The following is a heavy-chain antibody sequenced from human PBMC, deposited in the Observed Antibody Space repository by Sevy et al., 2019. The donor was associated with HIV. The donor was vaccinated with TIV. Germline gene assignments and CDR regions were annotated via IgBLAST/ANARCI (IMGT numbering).Heavy chain of an antibody. D-gene: IGHD3-3*01. CDR3: ARGGGWIFGVGYGMVV. V-gene: IGHV4-59*01. CDR1: GGSISSYY. J-gene: IGHJ6*02. CDR2: IYYSGST. Sequence: SETLSLTCTVSGGSISSYYWSWIRQPPGKGLEWIGYIYYSGSTNYNPSLKSRVTISVDTSKNQFSLKLSSVTAADTAVYYCARGGGWIFGVGYGMVVWGQGTTVTDSS.